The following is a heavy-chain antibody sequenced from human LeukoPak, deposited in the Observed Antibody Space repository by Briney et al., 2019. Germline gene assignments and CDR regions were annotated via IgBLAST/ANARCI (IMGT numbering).Heavy chain of an antibody. CDR1: GGSISSYY. D-gene: IGHD3-22*01. Sequence: SETLSLTCTVSGGSISSYYWSWIRQPPGKGLEWIGYIYYSGSTNYNPSLKSRVTISVDTSKNQFSLKLSSVTAADTAVYYCARRSITVIVGFDIWGQGTMVTVSS. CDR3: ARRSITVIVGFDI. CDR2: IYYSGST. J-gene: IGHJ3*02. V-gene: IGHV4-59*08.